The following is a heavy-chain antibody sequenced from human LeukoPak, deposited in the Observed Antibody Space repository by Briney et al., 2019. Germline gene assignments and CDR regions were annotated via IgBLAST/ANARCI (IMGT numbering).Heavy chain of an antibody. Sequence: SQTLSLTCTVSGGSISSGGYYWSWIRQHPGKGLEWIGSIYYSGSTNYNPSLQGRVTISLDASRNQFSLKLSSVTAADTAVYYCASGDNDPLFDYWGQGTLVTVSS. CDR3: ASGDNDPLFDY. D-gene: IGHD1-1*01. CDR2: IYYSGST. V-gene: IGHV4-31*03. J-gene: IGHJ4*02. CDR1: GGSISSGGYY.